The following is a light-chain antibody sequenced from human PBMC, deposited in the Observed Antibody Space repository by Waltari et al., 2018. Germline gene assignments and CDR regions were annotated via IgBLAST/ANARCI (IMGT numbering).Light chain of an antibody. J-gene: IGLJ2*01. CDR1: SSDVGAYNY. Sequence: QSALTQPASVSGSPGQSFTISCTGTSSDVGAYNYVSWYQQHPGKAPKIMIYDVSNRPSGVSNRFSGSKSGNTASLTISGLQAEDEADYYCSSYRRSNTLVFGGGTKVTVL. V-gene: IGLV2-14*03. CDR3: SSYRRSNTLV. CDR2: DVS.